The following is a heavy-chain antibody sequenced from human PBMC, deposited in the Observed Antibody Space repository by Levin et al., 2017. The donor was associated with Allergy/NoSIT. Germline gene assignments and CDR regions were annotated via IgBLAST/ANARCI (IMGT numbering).Heavy chain of an antibody. CDR1: GFTFDDYA. CDR3: AKGDEYQVLLRGAFDI. CDR2: ISWNSGII. Sequence: SCAVSGFTFDDYAMHWVRQAPGKGLEWVSGISWNSGIIGYADSVKGRLTSSRDNAKNSLYLQMSSLRAEDTALYYCAKGDEYQVLLRGAFDIWGQGTLVTVSS. V-gene: IGHV3-9*01. D-gene: IGHD2-2*01. J-gene: IGHJ3*02.